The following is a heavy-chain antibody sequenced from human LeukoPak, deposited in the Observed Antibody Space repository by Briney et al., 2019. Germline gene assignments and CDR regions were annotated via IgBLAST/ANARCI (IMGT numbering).Heavy chain of an antibody. J-gene: IGHJ4*02. Sequence: PSETLSLNCAVYGGSFSGYYWSWIRQPPGKGLEWIGEINHSGSTNYNPSLKSRVTISVDTSKNQFSLKLSSVTAADTAVYYCASRGPDRGYSYGLHDYWGQGTLVTVSS. CDR2: INHSGST. CDR3: ASRGPDRGYSYGLHDY. V-gene: IGHV4-34*01. D-gene: IGHD5-18*01. CDR1: GGSFSGYY.